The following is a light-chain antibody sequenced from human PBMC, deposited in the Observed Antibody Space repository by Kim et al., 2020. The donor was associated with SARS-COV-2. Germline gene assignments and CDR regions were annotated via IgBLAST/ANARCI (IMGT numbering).Light chain of an antibody. CDR3: QTWDSNNDHRV. CDR1: NIRSKN. V-gene: IGLV3-21*04. CDR2: YNN. Sequence: APGMTARITGRGNNIRSKNVHWYQRKPGQAPVLVMYYNNDRPSGIPERVSGSNAEKTATLTISRVEARDEADYYCQTWDSNNDHRVFGGGTQLTVL. J-gene: IGLJ3*02.